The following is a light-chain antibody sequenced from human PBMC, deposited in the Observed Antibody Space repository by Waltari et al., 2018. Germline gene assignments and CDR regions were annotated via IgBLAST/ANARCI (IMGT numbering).Light chain of an antibody. Sequence: QSALTQPASVSGSPGQSITISCTGTSSDVGGYNYVSWYQQHPGKAPKVMIYDVSNRPSGFSNRFAGSKSGNTASLTLSGLQAEDEADYYCSSYTSSSIPYVFGTGTKVTVL. CDR1: SSDVGGYNY. V-gene: IGLV2-14*03. J-gene: IGLJ1*01. CDR3: SSYTSSSIPYV. CDR2: DVS.